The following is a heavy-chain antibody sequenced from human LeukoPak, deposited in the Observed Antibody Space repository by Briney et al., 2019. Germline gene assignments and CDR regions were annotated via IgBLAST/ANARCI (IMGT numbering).Heavy chain of an antibody. D-gene: IGHD3-22*01. CDR2: ISSSGSTI. J-gene: IGHJ4*02. Sequence: GGSLRLSCAASGFTFSSYEMNWVRQAPGKGLEWVSYISSSGSTIYYADSVKGRFTISRDNAKNTLYLQMNSLRAEDTAVYYCAAHETYYYDSSGYLVYWGQGTLVTVSS. V-gene: IGHV3-48*03. CDR1: GFTFSSYE. CDR3: AAHETYYYDSSGYLVY.